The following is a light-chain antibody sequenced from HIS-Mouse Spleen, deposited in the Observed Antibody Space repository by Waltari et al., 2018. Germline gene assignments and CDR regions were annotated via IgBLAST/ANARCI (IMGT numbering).Light chain of an antibody. J-gene: IGLJ1*01. Sequence: QSALTQPRSVSGSPGQSVTISCTGTIIDVGGSNYVSWYQQHPGKAPKLMIYDVSKRPSGVPDRFSGSKSGNTASLTISGLQAEDEADYYCCSYAGSYTGVFGTGTKVTVL. V-gene: IGLV2-11*01. CDR3: CSYAGSYTGV. CDR1: IIDVGGSNY. CDR2: DVS.